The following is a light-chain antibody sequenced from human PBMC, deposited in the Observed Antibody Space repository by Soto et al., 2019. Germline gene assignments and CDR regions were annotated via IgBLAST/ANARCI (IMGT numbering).Light chain of an antibody. CDR3: QQLNTYPPWT. Sequence: IQLNQSPYSLSASVGDRVTITCRASQDISIYFAWYQQHPGKAPKLLIYVASTLQSGVPSMFSGSGSGTDFTLTISSLQPEDFATYYCQQLNTYPPWTFGPGTKVDIK. J-gene: IGKJ3*01. CDR1: QDISIY. V-gene: IGKV1-9*01. CDR2: VAS.